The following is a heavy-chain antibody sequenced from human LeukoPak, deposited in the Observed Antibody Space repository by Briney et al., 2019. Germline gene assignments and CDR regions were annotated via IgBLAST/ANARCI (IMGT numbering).Heavy chain of an antibody. D-gene: IGHD1-26*01. Sequence: SETLSLTCTVSGGSISSYYWSWIRQPPGKGLEWIGYIYYSGSTNYNPSLKSRVTISVDTSKNQFSLKLSSVNAADTAVYYCARNSGYVDYWGQGTLVTVSS. CDR3: ARNSGYVDY. CDR1: GGSISSYY. CDR2: IYYSGST. V-gene: IGHV4-59*08. J-gene: IGHJ4*02.